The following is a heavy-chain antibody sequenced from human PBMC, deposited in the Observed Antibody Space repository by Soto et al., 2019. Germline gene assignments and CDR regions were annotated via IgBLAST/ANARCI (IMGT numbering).Heavy chain of an antibody. D-gene: IGHD4-17*01. CDR1: GFSLSNARMG. V-gene: IGHV2-26*01. CDR2: IFSNDEK. J-gene: IGHJ4*02. CDR3: ARTPPTTVWETYYFDY. Sequence: SGPTLVNPTETLTLTCTVSGFSLSNARMGVSWIRQPPGKALEWLAHIFSNDEKSYSTSLKSRLTISKDTSKSQVVLTMTNMDPVDTATYYCARTPPTTVWETYYFDYWGQGTLVTVSS.